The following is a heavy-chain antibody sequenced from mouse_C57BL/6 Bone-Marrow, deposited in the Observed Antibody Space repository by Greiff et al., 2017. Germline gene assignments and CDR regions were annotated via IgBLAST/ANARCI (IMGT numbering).Heavy chain of an antibody. CDR1: GFSLTSYG. V-gene: IGHV2-2*01. J-gene: IGHJ4*01. Sequence: VQRVESGPGLVQPSQSLSITCTVSGFSLTSYGVHWVRQSPGKGLEWLGVIWRGGSTDYNAAFISRLSISKDNSKSQVFFKMNSLQADDTAIYYCARNGMDYWGQGTSVTVSS. CDR3: ARNGMDY. CDR2: IWRGGST.